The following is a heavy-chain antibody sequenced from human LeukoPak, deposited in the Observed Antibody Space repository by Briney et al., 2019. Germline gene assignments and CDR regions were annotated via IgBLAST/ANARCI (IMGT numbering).Heavy chain of an antibody. CDR3: ARVPSRGSGWLDF. CDR1: GFTFSNYG. CDR2: IWYDGSNK. J-gene: IGHJ4*02. V-gene: IGHV3-33*01. Sequence: GGSLRLSCAASGFTFSNYGMHWVRQAPGKGLEWVAVIWYDGSNKYYADSVKGRFTISRDNSKNTLYLQMNSLRAEDTAVYYCARVPSRGSGWLDFWGQGTQVTVSS. D-gene: IGHD6-19*01.